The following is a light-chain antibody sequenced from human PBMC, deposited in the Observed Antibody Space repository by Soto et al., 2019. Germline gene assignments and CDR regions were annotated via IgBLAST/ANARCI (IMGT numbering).Light chain of an antibody. J-gene: IGKJ1*01. V-gene: IGKV3-20*01. CDR2: GAS. Sequence: EIVLTQSPGTVSLSPGERATLSCRASQSVSSNYLAWYQQKPGQAPRLLIYGASSRATGIPDRFSGSGSGTDFTLTISRLEPEDFAVYYCQQYGGLPRTFSQGTKVEIK. CDR3: QQYGGLPRT. CDR1: QSVSSNY.